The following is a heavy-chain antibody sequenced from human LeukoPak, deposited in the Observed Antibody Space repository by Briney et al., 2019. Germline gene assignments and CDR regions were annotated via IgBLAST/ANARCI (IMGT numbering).Heavy chain of an antibody. J-gene: IGHJ4*02. V-gene: IGHV1-24*01. CDR3: AAEGQWSLVHYFNS. D-gene: IGHD2-15*01. Sequence: GASVKVSCKVSGNTLTDLPIHWVRQAPEKGLDWMGGFDPEDAEVIYAEKFQDRVTMTEDPSTDTAYLELSSLRSEDTAVYYCAAEGQWSLVHYFNSWGQGTLVTVSS. CDR1: GNTLTDLP. CDR2: FDPEDAEV.